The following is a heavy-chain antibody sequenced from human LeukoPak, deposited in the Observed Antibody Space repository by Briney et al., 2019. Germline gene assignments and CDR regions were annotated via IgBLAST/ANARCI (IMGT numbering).Heavy chain of an antibody. CDR2: IYHSGST. V-gene: IGHV4-4*02. CDR1: GGSISSSNW. Sequence: SETLSLTCAVSGGSISSSNWWSWGRQPPGKGLEWIGEIYHSGSTNYNPSLKSRVTISVDRSKNQFSLKLSSVTAADTAVYYCARARPKEYFDYWGQGTLVTVSS. D-gene: IGHD6-6*01. J-gene: IGHJ4*02. CDR3: ARARPKEYFDY.